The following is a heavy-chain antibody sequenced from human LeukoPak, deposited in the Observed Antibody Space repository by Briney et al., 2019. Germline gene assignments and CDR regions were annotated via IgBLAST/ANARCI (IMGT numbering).Heavy chain of an antibody. CDR1: GYTFNTSG. D-gene: IGHD2-15*01. CDR2: ISTYNGDT. Sequence: GASVKVSCRASGYTFNTSGISWVRQAPGQGLEWMGWISTYNGDTNYVQNLQGRVTMTTDTSTSTAYMELMSLRSDDTAVYYCLRDALRPRLTPDYWGQGTLVTVSS. V-gene: IGHV1-18*01. CDR3: LRDALRPRLTPDY. J-gene: IGHJ4*02.